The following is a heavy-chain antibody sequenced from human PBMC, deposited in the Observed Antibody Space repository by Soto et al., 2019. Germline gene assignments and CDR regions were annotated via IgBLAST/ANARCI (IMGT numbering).Heavy chain of an antibody. Sequence: QVPLVQSGAEVKKPGSSVKVSCKASGVTFSRYTITWVRQAPGQGLEWMGRIIPSLGIANYAQKFQGRVTNTADKSTNTAYMELSSLRSEDTAVYYCARDLGRYDSRGKKDYWGQGTLVTVAS. CDR1: GVTFSRYT. V-gene: IGHV1-69*08. CDR3: ARDLGRYDSRGKKDY. J-gene: IGHJ4*02. CDR2: IIPSLGIA. D-gene: IGHD3-22*01.